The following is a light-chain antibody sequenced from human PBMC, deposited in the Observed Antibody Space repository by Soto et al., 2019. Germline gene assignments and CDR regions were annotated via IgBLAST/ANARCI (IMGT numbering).Light chain of an antibody. J-gene: IGKJ5*01. CDR2: GAS. CDR1: QDVGKG. V-gene: IGKV1-12*01. CDR3: QQANSFPIT. Sequence: DIQMTQSPSSVSASIGDIVTITCRASQDVGKGLAWYQQKPGKAPTLLIHGASSLQSGVPSRYSGSGSGTDFTLTISSLQPEDFATYYCQQANSFPITFGQGTRLE.